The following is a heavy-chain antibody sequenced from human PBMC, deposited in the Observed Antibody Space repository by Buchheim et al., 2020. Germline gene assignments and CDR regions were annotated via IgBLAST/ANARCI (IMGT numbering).Heavy chain of an antibody. CDR1: GFNFGAYA. CDR2: IRSGSTAM. V-gene: IGHV3-48*02. CDR3: ATWAFYHGVDV. Sequence: EVQMVDSGGGLVQPGGSLRLSCAASGFNFGAYAMNWFRQAPGRGLEWLSHIRSGSTAMYYPDSVRGRFTISREDAKNSLDLQMDSLRDDDTAVYFCATWAFYHGVDVWGQGT. D-gene: IGHD7-27*01. J-gene: IGHJ6*02.